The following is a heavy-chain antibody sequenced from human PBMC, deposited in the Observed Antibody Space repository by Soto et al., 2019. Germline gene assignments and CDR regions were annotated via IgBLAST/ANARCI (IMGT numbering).Heavy chain of an antibody. CDR1: GHTFTSYG. J-gene: IGHJ4*02. V-gene: IGHV1-18*01. CDR2: ISAYNGNT. CDR3: ARDSPPVDY. Sequence: QVQLVQSGAEVKKPGASVKVSCKASGHTFTSYGVSWVRQAPGQGLEWMGWISAYNGNTKYAQKLQGRVTMTTDTSTNTAYMDLRSLRSDDTAVYYCARDSPPVDYWGQGTLVTVSS.